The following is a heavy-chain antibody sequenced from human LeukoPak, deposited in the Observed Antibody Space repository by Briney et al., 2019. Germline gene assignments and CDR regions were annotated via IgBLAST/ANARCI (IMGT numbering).Heavy chain of an antibody. D-gene: IGHD2/OR15-2a*01. Sequence: GGSLRLSCAASGFTFSSYNMNWVRQAPGKGLEWVSSISSSSNYIYYADSVKGRFTISRDNAKNSLYLQMKSLRAEDTAVYYCARGKTSQNIVTRKAYNWFDPWGQGTLVTVSS. CDR3: ARGKTSQNIVTRKAYNWFDP. CDR2: ISSSSNYI. CDR1: GFTFSSYN. J-gene: IGHJ5*02. V-gene: IGHV3-21*01.